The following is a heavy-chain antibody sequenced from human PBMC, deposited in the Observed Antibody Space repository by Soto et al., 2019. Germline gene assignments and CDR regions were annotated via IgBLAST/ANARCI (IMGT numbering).Heavy chain of an antibody. CDR1: GFSLTTSGVS. J-gene: IGHJ4*02. CDR2: IYWNDDK. CDR3: AYRVGSRGSFDY. V-gene: IGHV2-5*01. D-gene: IGHD6-25*01. Sequence: QITLKESGPTLVKPTQTLTLTCTFSGFSLTTSGVSVGWIRQPPGKALEWLASIYWNDDKRYSPSLKSRLTLTKDNSKEQVLLTMTNMDPVDTATYYCAYRVGSRGSFDYWGQGTLITVSS.